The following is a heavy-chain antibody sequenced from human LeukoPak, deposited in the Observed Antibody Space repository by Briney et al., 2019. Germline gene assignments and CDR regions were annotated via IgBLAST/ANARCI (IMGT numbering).Heavy chain of an antibody. CDR1: GGSITSYY. D-gene: IGHD4-17*01. Sequence: PSETLSLTCTVSGGSITSYYWSWIRQPPGKGLEWIGYISYSGGTIYNPSLKSRVTISVDTSKNLFSLRLSSVTATDTAVYYCARRGLYGEIDYWDQGTLVTVSS. CDR2: ISYSGGT. V-gene: IGHV4-59*08. J-gene: IGHJ4*02. CDR3: ARRGLYGEIDY.